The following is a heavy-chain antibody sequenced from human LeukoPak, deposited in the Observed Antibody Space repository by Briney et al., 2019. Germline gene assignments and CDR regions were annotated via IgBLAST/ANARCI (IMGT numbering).Heavy chain of an antibody. D-gene: IGHD5-24*01. Sequence: SETLSPTCTVSGGSISSSSYYWGWIRQPPGKGLEWIGSIYYSGSTYYNPSLKSRVTISVDTSKNQFSLKLSSVTAADTAVYYCARGFPYDGYPYMDVWGKGTTVTVSS. CDR2: IYYSGST. CDR3: ARGFPYDGYPYMDV. CDR1: GGSISSSSYY. V-gene: IGHV4-39*07. J-gene: IGHJ6*03.